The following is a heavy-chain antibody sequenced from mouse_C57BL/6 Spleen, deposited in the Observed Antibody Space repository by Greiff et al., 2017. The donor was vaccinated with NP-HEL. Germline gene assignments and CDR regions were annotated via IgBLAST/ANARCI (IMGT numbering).Heavy chain of an antibody. D-gene: IGHD5-1*01. J-gene: IGHJ1*03. CDR2: INPGSGGT. CDR1: GYAFTNYL. V-gene: IGHV1-54*01. Sequence: QVQLQQSGAELVRPGTSVKVSCKASGYAFTNYLIEWVKQRPGQGLEWIGVINPGSGGTNYNEKFKGKATLTADKSSSTAYMQLSSLTSEDSAVYFCARGGVLGLDWYFDVWGTGTTVTVSS. CDR3: ARGGVLGLDWYFDV.